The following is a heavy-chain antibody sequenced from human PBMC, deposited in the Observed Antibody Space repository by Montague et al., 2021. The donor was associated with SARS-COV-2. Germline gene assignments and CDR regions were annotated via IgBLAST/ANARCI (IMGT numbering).Heavy chain of an antibody. CDR2: ISSSGSTI. CDR3: ARAEMYYDFWSGYPWTFYYFDC. Sequence: SLRLSCAASGFTFSSYEMNWVRQAPGKGLEWVSYISSSGSTIYYADSVKGRFTISRDNAKNSLYLQMNSLRAEDTAVYYCARAEMYYDFWSGYPWTFYYFDCWGQGTLVTVSS. D-gene: IGHD3-3*01. J-gene: IGHJ4*02. V-gene: IGHV3-48*03. CDR1: GFTFSSYE.